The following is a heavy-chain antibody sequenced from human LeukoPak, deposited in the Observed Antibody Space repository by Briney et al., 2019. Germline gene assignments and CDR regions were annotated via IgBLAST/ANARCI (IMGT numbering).Heavy chain of an antibody. V-gene: IGHV3-23*01. CDR3: ARDATINRGFDP. CDR1: GFNFNNYA. CDR2: ISGSGGST. D-gene: IGHD3-9*01. Sequence: PGGSLRLSCAASGFNFNNYAMSWVRQAPGRGLEWVSTISGSGGSTYYADSVKGRFTISRDNAKNSLYLQMNSLRAEDTAVYYCARDATINRGFDPWGQGTLVTVSS. J-gene: IGHJ5*02.